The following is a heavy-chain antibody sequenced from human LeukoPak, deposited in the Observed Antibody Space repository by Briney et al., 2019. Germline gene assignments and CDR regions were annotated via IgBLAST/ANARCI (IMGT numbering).Heavy chain of an antibody. J-gene: IGHJ3*02. CDR1: GGSISSYY. CDR2: IYTSGST. V-gene: IGHV4-4*07. D-gene: IGHD7-27*01. Sequence: SETLSLTCTVSGGSISSYYWSWIRQPAGKGLEWIGRIYTSGSTNYNPSLKSRVTMSVDTSKNQFSLKLSSVTAADTAVYYCARDHVPSPRANWGSKGALDIWGQGTMVTVSS. CDR3: ARDHVPSPRANWGSKGALDI.